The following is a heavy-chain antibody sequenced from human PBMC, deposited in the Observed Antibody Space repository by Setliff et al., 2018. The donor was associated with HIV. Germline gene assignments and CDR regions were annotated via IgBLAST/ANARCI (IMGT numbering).Heavy chain of an antibody. CDR2: IYYNGST. J-gene: IGHJ5*02. CDR1: GGSISSSSYY. V-gene: IGHV4-39*01. D-gene: IGHD6-6*01. Sequence: PSETLSLTCTVSGGSISSSSYYWGWIRQPPGKGLEWIGSIYYNGSTYYNPSLKSRVTISVDTSKNQFSLKLSSVTAADTAVYYCARGVYLEYSSPRWFDPWGQGTLVTVSS. CDR3: ARGVYLEYSSPRWFDP.